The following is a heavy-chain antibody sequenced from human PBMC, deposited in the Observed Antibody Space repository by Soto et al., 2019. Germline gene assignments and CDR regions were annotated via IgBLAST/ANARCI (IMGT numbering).Heavy chain of an antibody. CDR1: GFTFSSHA. Sequence: QVQLVESGGGVVQPGRSLRLSCAASGFTFSSHAMHWVRQAPGKGLEWVAVISYDGSNKYYADSVKGRFTISRHNSKNTPYLHPNSLRLADMAVYYLSRDHRNRLRYSDYWGQGTLVTVSP. CDR3: SRDHRNRLRYSDY. D-gene: IGHD3-16*01. J-gene: IGHJ4*02. CDR2: ISYDGSNK. V-gene: IGHV3-30-3*01.